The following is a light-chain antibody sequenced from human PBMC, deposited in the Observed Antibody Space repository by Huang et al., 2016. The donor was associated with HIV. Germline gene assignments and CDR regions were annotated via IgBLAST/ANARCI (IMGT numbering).Light chain of an antibody. V-gene: IGKV3-15*01. Sequence: EMVLTQSPATLSVSPGERANLSCTASQNIGNNLAWYQHNPGQPPRLLIHGASTRATCVKARFSVGVSGTDFTLTINSLQSEDFAVYYCLRYNHWPPWTCGPGTRVEI. J-gene: IGKJ1*01. CDR3: LRYNHWPPWT. CDR2: GAS. CDR1: QNIGNN.